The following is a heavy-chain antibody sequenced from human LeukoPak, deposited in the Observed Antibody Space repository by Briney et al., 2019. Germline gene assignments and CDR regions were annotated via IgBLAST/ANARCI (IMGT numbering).Heavy chain of an antibody. V-gene: IGHV4-59*01. CDR2: IYYSGST. D-gene: IGHD1-26*01. Sequence: SETLSLTCTVSGRSLSSYYWSWIRQPPGKGLEWIGYIYYSGSTNYNPSLKSRVTISVDTSKNQFSLKLSSVTAADTAVYYCARALGATDFDYWGQGTLVTVSS. CDR3: ARALGATDFDY. J-gene: IGHJ4*02. CDR1: GRSLSSYY.